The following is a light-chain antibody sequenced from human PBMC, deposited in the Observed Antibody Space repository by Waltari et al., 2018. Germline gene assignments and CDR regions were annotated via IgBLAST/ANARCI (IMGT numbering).Light chain of an antibody. Sequence: QSVLTQPPSASGTPGQRVTISCSGSSSNIGSNYVYWYQQLPGTAPKLLIYRNNQRPSGVPDRFSGSKSGTSASLAISGLRSEDAADYYCAAWDDSLSVWVFGGGTKLTVL. CDR2: RNN. J-gene: IGLJ3*02. V-gene: IGLV1-47*01. CDR3: AAWDDSLSVWV. CDR1: SSNIGSNY.